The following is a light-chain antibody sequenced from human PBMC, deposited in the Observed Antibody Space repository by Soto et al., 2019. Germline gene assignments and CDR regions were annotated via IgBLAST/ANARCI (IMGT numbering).Light chain of an antibody. CDR3: HQYYTGPPRT. CDR2: WAS. V-gene: IGKV4-1*01. J-gene: IGKJ1*01. Sequence: DIVMTQSPDSLAVSLGERATIDCKSSQNVLSSANNKNYLTWYQQKPGHPPVQLIYWASTRESGVPERFSGSGSGTDFTLTISSLQAEDVAVYYGHQYYTGPPRTFGQGTKVEIK. CDR1: QNVLSSANNKNY.